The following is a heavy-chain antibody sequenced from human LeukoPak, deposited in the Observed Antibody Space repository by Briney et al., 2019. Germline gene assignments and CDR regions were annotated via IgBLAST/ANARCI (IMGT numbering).Heavy chain of an antibody. V-gene: IGHV3-9*01. CDR3: AKAPAGTAAFDS. CDR2: ISWNSGKL. D-gene: IGHD6-19*01. J-gene: IGHJ3*02. Sequence: SLGLSCVASGFTFDDYAMHWVRQAPGKGLEWASGISWNSGKLVYADSVKGRFTISRDNAKTSLYLQINSLITDDTAFYYCAKAPAGTAAFDSWGQGTMVAVSS. CDR1: GFTFDDYA.